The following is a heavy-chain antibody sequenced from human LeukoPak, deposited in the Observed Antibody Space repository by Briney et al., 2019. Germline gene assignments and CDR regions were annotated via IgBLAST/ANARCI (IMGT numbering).Heavy chain of an antibody. CDR1: GASISKTNW. CDR2: IYHSGKT. Sequence: SETLSLTCAVSGASISKTNWWSWVRQPPGKGLEWIGEIYHSGKTNHNPSLKSRVTISVDKSKNQISLKLSSVTAADTAVYYCARDAYDSSGYSFDYWGQGTLVTVSS. D-gene: IGHD3-22*01. CDR3: ARDAYDSSGYSFDY. J-gene: IGHJ4*02. V-gene: IGHV4-4*02.